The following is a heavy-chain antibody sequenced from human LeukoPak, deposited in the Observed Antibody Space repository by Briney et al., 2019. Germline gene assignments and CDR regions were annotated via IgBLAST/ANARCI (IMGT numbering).Heavy chain of an antibody. CDR2: IASDGRDK. Sequence: GRSLRLSCAASGFTFNTYGMHWVRQAPGKGLEWVAVIASDGRDKKYADSVKGRFTITRDNSKNTPYLQMNSLRAEDTAVYYCAKDGARGAAKYYFDYWGQGTLVTVSS. J-gene: IGHJ4*02. CDR1: GFTFNTYG. CDR3: AKDGARGAAKYYFDY. V-gene: IGHV3-30*18. D-gene: IGHD6-13*01.